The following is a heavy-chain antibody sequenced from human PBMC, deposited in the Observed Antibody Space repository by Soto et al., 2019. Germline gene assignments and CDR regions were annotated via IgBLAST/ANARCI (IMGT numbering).Heavy chain of an antibody. CDR1: GGTFSSYA. V-gene: IGHV1-69*06. CDR3: ARARIALYSGYDLDY. Sequence: SVKVSCKASGGTFSSYAISCVLQSPLQGLEWMGGIIPIFGTANYAQKFQGRVTITADKSTSTAYMELSSLRSEDTAVYYCARARIALYSGYDLDYWGQGTLVTVSS. D-gene: IGHD5-12*01. CDR2: IIPIFGTA. J-gene: IGHJ4*02.